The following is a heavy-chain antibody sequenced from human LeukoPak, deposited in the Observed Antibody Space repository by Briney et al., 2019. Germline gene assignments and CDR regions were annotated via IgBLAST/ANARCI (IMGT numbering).Heavy chain of an antibody. D-gene: IGHD3-22*01. CDR2: INHSGST. CDR3: ASSAGSSGPTGGY. Sequence: SETLSLTCAVYGGSFSGYYWSWIRQPPGKGLEWIGEINHSGSTNYNPSLKSRVTISVDTSKNQFSLKLSSVTAADMAVYYCASSAGSSGPTGGYWGQGTLVTVSS. V-gene: IGHV4-34*01. J-gene: IGHJ4*02. CDR1: GGSFSGYY.